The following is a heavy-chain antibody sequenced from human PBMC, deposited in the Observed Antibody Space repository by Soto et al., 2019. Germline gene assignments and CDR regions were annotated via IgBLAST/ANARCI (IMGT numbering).Heavy chain of an antibody. J-gene: IGHJ4*02. V-gene: IGHV3-21*01. CDR2: ISSTTNYI. CDR3: ARESEDLTSNFDY. CDR1: GFTFTRYS. Sequence: GSLRLSCAASGFTFTRYSMNWVRQAPGKGLEWVSSISSTTNYIYYADSMKGRFTVSRDNAKNSVYLEMNSPSAEDTALYYCARESEDLTSNFDYWGQGTLVTVSS.